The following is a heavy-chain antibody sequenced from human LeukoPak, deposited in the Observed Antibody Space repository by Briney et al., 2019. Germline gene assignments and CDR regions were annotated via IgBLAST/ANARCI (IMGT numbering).Heavy chain of an antibody. CDR1: GFTFSSYS. CDR2: ISSSSSYI. D-gene: IGHD1-26*01. CDR3: ARDRRTQLLGY. Sequence: PGGSLRLSCAASGFTFSSYSMNWVRQAPGKGLEWVSSISSSSSYIYYAGSVKGRFTISRDNAKNSLYLQMNSLRAEDTAVYYCARDRRTQLLGYWGQGTLVTVSS. V-gene: IGHV3-21*01. J-gene: IGHJ4*02.